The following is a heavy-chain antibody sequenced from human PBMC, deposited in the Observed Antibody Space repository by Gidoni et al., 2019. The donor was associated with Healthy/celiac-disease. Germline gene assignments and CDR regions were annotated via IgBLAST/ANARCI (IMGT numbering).Heavy chain of an antibody. J-gene: IGHJ4*02. Sequence: EVQLLESGGGLVQPGGSLRLSCAASGFTFRRYAMSWVRQAPGKGLVWVSAVSGSGGSTYYADSVKGRFTISRDNSKNTLYLQMNSLRAEDTAVYYCAKDGDDYGDDKGFDYWGQGTLVTVSS. CDR3: AKDGDDYGDDKGFDY. CDR2: VSGSGGST. CDR1: GFTFRRYA. D-gene: IGHD4-17*01. V-gene: IGHV3-23*01.